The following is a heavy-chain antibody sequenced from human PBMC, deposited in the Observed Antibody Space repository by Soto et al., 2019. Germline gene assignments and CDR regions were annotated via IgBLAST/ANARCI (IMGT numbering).Heavy chain of an antibody. CDR3: ARANLVDGSGSYYPDYYYYYYGMDV. Sequence: ASVKVSCKASGGTFSSYAISWVRQAPGQGLEWMGGIIPIFGTANYAQKFQGRVTITADESTSTAYMELSSLRSEDTAVYYCARANLVDGSGSYYPDYYYYYYGMDVWGQGTTVTVSS. J-gene: IGHJ6*02. D-gene: IGHD3-10*01. V-gene: IGHV1-69*13. CDR2: IIPIFGTA. CDR1: GGTFSSYA.